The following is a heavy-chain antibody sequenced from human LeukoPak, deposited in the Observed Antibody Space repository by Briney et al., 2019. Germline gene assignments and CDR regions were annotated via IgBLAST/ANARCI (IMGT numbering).Heavy chain of an antibody. CDR2: IYSGGST. V-gene: IGHV3-66*01. CDR3: ARDGDYDFWSGPLDY. D-gene: IGHD3-3*01. J-gene: IGHJ4*02. CDR1: GFTVSSNY. Sequence: GGSLRLSCAASGFTVSSNYMSWVRQAAGKGLGWVSVIYSGGSTHYADSVKGRFTISRDKSKRTLSLQMNSLRAEDTAVQYCARDGDYDFWSGPLDYWGQRTLVTVSS.